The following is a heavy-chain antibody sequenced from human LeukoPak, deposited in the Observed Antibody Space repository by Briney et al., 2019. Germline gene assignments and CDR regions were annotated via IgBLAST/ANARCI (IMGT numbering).Heavy chain of an antibody. J-gene: IGHJ6*03. Sequence: SETLSLTCTVSGGSVSSYYWSWIRQTPGKGLEWIGYIYTSGSTKYNPSLKSRVTISVDTSKNQFSLKLSSVTAADTAVYYCARHRRLVPAAYYYMDVWGKETTVTVSS. CDR2: IYTSGST. CDR3: ARHRRLVPAAYYYMDV. D-gene: IGHD2-2*01. CDR1: GGSVSSYY. V-gene: IGHV4-4*09.